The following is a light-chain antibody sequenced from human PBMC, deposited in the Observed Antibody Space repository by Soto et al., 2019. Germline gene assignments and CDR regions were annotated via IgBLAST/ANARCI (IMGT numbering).Light chain of an antibody. V-gene: IGKV3-15*01. CDR3: QQHSNWPLT. CDR2: RAS. Sequence: EIVMTPSPATLSVSPGERATLSCRATQSNSSNLAWYQQKLGQAPRLLIYRASTRATGIPARFSGSGSGTDFTLTISSLQPEDFTVYYCQQHSNWPLTFGGGTKVDIK. J-gene: IGKJ4*01. CDR1: QSNSSN.